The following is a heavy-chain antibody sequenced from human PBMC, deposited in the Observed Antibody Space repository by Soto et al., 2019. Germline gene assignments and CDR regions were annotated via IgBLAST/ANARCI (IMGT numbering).Heavy chain of an antibody. D-gene: IGHD2-15*01. CDR1: GGSISSYY. Sequence: QVQLQESSPGLVKPSETLSLTCTVSGGSISSYYWSWIRQPPGKGLEWIGYIYYSGSTNYNPSLKSRVTISVDTSKNQFSLKLSSVTAADTAVYYCARHGVAAPYNWFDPWGQGTLVTVSS. J-gene: IGHJ5*02. CDR2: IYYSGST. CDR3: ARHGVAAPYNWFDP. V-gene: IGHV4-59*08.